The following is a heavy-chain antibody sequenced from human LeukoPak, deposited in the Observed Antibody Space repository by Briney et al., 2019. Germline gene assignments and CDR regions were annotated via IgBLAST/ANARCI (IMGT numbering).Heavy chain of an antibody. Sequence: ASVKVSCKASEYTFTSSDINWVRQATGQGLEWMGWMNPSSGNTGYAQKFQGRVTITRNTSISTAYMELSSLRSEDTAVYYCAGRRDLTIFGVSAFDPWGQGTLVTVSS. D-gene: IGHD3-3*01. J-gene: IGHJ5*02. CDR3: AGRRDLTIFGVSAFDP. CDR2: MNPSSGNT. CDR1: EYTFTSSD. V-gene: IGHV1-8*03.